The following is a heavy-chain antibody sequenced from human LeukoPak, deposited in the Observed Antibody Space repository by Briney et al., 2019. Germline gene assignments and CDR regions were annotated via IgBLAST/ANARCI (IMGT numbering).Heavy chain of an antibody. CDR2: ISSSGDIK. D-gene: IGHD6-19*01. CDR1: GFTFSDYY. J-gene: IGHJ4*02. V-gene: IGHV3-11*01. Sequence: GGSLRLSCAASGFTFSDYYMSWIRQAPGKGLEWVSDISSSGDIKSYADSVKGRFTISRDNAKTSLHLQMNSLRAEDTAVYYCAREIVAGTFDYWGQGTLVTVSS. CDR3: AREIVAGTFDY.